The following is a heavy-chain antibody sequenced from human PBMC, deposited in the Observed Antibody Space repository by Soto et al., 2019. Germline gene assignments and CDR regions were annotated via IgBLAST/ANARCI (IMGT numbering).Heavy chain of an antibody. CDR1: GYTFTSYD. CDR3: ARGRLTIPTHAGDWFDP. CDR2: MNPNSGNT. D-gene: IGHD4-4*01. Sequence: QLVQSGAEVKKPEASVKVSCKASGYTFTSYDINWVRQATGQGHEWMGWMNPNSGNTGYAQKFQGRVTMTRNTCIRTAYMELRSLGSEDTAVYYCARGRLTIPTHAGDWFDPWGQGTLFTV. J-gene: IGHJ5*02. V-gene: IGHV1-8*01.